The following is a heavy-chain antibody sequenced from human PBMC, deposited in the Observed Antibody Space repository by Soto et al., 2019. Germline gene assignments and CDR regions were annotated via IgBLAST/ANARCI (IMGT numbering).Heavy chain of an antibody. Sequence: PGGSLRLSCAASGFTFSSYAMSWVRQAPGKGLEWVSAISGSGGSTYYADSVKGRFTISRDNSKNTLYLQMNSLRAEDTAVYYCAKAVQVAGISRSPWFDPWGQGTLVTVSS. CDR1: GFTFSSYA. D-gene: IGHD6-19*01. V-gene: IGHV3-23*01. CDR2: ISGSGGST. CDR3: AKAVQVAGISRSPWFDP. J-gene: IGHJ5*02.